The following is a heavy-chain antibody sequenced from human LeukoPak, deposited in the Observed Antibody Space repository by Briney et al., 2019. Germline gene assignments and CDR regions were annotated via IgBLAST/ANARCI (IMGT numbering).Heavy chain of an antibody. CDR2: IYHSGST. J-gene: IGHJ4*02. CDR1: GYSISSGYY. Sequence: SETLSLNCAVSGYSISSGYYWGWIRQPPGKGLEWIGSIYHSGSTYYNPSLKSRVTISVDTSKNQFSLKLSSVTAADTAVYYCARGNPISDYWGQGTLVTVSS. V-gene: IGHV4-38-2*01. CDR3: ARGNPISDY. D-gene: IGHD2-21*01.